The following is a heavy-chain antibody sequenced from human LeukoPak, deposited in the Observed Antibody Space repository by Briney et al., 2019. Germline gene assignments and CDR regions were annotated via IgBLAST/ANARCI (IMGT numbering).Heavy chain of an antibody. Sequence: PSETLSLTCAVYGGSFGGYYWSWIRQPPGKGLEWIGEINHSGSTNYNPSLKSRVTISEDTSKKQFSLKLRSVTAADTAVYYCASELTYYYYSTCYYSTQRKYHFDFWGQGSLVTVSS. CDR3: ASELTYYYYSTCYYSTQRKYHFDF. CDR1: GGSFGGYY. CDR2: INHSGST. V-gene: IGHV4-34*01. D-gene: IGHD3-22*01. J-gene: IGHJ4*02.